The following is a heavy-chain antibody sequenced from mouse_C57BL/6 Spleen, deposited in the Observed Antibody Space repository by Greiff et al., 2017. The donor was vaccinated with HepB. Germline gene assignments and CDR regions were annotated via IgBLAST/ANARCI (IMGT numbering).Heavy chain of an antibody. V-gene: IGHV1-7*01. CDR1: GYTFTSYW. J-gene: IGHJ2*01. CDR3: ARDSSGYHFDY. CDR2: INPSSGYT. D-gene: IGHD3-2*02. Sequence: VQVVESGAELAKPGASVKLSCKASGYTFTSYWMHWVKQRPGQGLEWIGYINPSSGYTKYNQKFKDKATLTADKSSSTAYMQLSSLTYEDSAVYYCARDSSGYHFDYWGQGTTLTVSS.